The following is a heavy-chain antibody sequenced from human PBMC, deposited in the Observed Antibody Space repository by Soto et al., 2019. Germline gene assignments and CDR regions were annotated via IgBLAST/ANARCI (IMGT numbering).Heavy chain of an antibody. CDR3: AEDSNWYYIDY. V-gene: IGHV1-2*02. D-gene: IGHD4-4*01. Sequence: ASVKVSCKASGYSFTGYYLHWVRQAPGQGLEWMGWINPDSGATTYSPKFQGRVTVTRDTSINTAYMELSSLRSDDTAVYYCAEDSNWYYIDYWGQGTQVTVSS. CDR1: GYSFTGYY. J-gene: IGHJ4*02. CDR2: INPDSGAT.